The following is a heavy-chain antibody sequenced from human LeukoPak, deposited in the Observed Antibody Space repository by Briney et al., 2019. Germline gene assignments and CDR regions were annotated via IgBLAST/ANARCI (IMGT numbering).Heavy chain of an antibody. Sequence: SETLSLTCTVSGGSISSYYWSWIRQPPGKGLEWIGYIYYSGSTNYNPSLKSRVTISVDTSKNQFSPKLSSVTAADTAVYYCAGQSPDYDFWSGYYTLEYFQHWGQGTLVTVSS. D-gene: IGHD3-3*01. CDR1: GGSISSYY. CDR3: AGQSPDYDFWSGYYTLEYFQH. V-gene: IGHV4-59*01. CDR2: IYYSGST. J-gene: IGHJ1*01.